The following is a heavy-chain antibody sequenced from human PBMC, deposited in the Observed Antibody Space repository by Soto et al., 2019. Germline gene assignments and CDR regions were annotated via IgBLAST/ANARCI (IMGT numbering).Heavy chain of an antibody. J-gene: IGHJ3*02. CDR2: ISYEGSNK. CDR3: AKDYRDYGDYAGAFDI. D-gene: IGHD4-17*01. Sequence: PGGSLRLSCAASGFTFSSYGMHWVRQAPGKGLEWVAVISYEGSNKYYADSVKSQFTISRDNSKTTLYLQMNSLRAEDTAVYYCAKDYRDYGDYAGAFDIWGQGTMVTVSS. CDR1: GFTFSSYG. V-gene: IGHV3-30*18.